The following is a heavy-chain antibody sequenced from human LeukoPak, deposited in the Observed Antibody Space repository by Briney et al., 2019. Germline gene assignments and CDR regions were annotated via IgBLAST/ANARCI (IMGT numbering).Heavy chain of an antibody. Sequence: SVKVSCKASGFTFSKSAMQWVRQARGQRLEWIGWIVVGSGNTNYAQKFQERVTITRDVSTSTAYMELSSLRSEDTAMYYCAADRIAVAGYWYFDLWGRGTLVTVSS. J-gene: IGHJ2*01. CDR3: AADRIAVAGYWYFDL. V-gene: IGHV1-58*02. CDR2: IVVGSGNT. CDR1: GFTFSKSA. D-gene: IGHD6-19*01.